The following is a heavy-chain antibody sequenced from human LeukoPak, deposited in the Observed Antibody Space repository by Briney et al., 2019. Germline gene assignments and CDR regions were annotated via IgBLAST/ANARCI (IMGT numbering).Heavy chain of an antibody. CDR1: GYTFTSYG. CDR3: ARDLRIAVAGLGFF. V-gene: IGHV1-18*01. J-gene: IGHJ4*02. CDR2: ISAYNGNT. Sequence: GASVKVSCKASGYTFTSYGISWVRQAPGQGLEWMGWISAYNGNTNYAQKLQGRVTMTTDTSTSTAYMELRSLRSDDTAVYYYARDLRIAVAGLGFFWGQGTLVTVSS. D-gene: IGHD6-19*01.